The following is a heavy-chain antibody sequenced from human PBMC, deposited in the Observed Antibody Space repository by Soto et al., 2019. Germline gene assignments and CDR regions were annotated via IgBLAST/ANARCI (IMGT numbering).Heavy chain of an antibody. CDR2: INPSGGST. CDR1: GYTFTSYY. CDR3: ARDRFSYNWNDTPWFDP. D-gene: IGHD1-20*01. V-gene: IGHV1-46*01. Sequence: GASVKVSCKASGYTFTSYYMHWVRQAPGQGLEWMGIINPSGGSTSYAQKFQGRVTMTRDTSTSTVYMELSSLRSEDTAVYYCARDRFSYNWNDTPWFDPWGQGTLVTVSS. J-gene: IGHJ5*02.